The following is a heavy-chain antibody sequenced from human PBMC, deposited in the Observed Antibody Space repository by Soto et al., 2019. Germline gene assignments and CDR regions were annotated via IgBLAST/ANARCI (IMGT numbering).Heavy chain of an antibody. J-gene: IGHJ5*02. V-gene: IGHV3-30-3*01. CDR3: ARHPERIAQIGWFDP. CDR2: ISYDASNK. Sequence: GGSLRLSCAASGFTFSDYAMNWVRQAPGKGLEWVTVISYDASNKYCADSVKGRFTISRDNAKNSLYLQMNSLRAEDTAVYYCARHPERIAQIGWFDPWGQGTLVTVSS. D-gene: IGHD6-13*01. CDR1: GFTFSDYA.